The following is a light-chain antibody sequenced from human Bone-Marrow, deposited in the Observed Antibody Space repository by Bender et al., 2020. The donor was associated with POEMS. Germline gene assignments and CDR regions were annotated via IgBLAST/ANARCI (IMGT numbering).Light chain of an antibody. CDR3: QVWDTTSDHHWV. CDR2: KDT. CDR1: VLPKQY. V-gene: IGLV3-25*02. J-gene: IGLJ3*02. Sequence: SDELTQPPSVSVSPGQTARITCSGDVLPKQYSYWYQQKPGQAPVLVMSKDTERPSGIPERFSGSSSGNTATLTISRVEAGDEADYYCQVWDTTSDHHWVFGGGTKLTVL.